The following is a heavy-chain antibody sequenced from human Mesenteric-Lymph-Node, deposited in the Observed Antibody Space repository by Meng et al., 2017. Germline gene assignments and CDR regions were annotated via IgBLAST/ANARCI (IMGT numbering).Heavy chain of an antibody. CDR2: INPNSGDT. CDR1: GYRFTGYY. Sequence: ASVKVSCKTSGYRFTGYYMHWVRQAPGQGLEWMGQINPNSGDTSHAQKFQGRVTMTRDTSISTAYMELSRLRSDDTAVYYCARAGRYFDWLLLGYWGQGTLVTVSS. V-gene: IGHV1-2*06. CDR3: ARAGRYFDWLLLGY. D-gene: IGHD3-9*01. J-gene: IGHJ4*02.